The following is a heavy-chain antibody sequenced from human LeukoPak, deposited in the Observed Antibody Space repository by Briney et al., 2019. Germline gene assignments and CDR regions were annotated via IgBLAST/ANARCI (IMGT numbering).Heavy chain of an antibody. CDR3: ARESKLGAAPTGGYYYYGMDV. Sequence: GGSLRLSCAASGFTFSDYYMDWVRQAPGMGLEWVSRIRNKANSYTTEYAASVSGRFTISRDDSKDSLCLQMNSLKTEDTAVYYCARESKLGAAPTGGYYYYGMDVWGQGTTVTVSS. D-gene: IGHD2-15*01. J-gene: IGHJ6*02. V-gene: IGHV3-72*01. CDR1: GFTFSDYY. CDR2: IRNKANSYTT.